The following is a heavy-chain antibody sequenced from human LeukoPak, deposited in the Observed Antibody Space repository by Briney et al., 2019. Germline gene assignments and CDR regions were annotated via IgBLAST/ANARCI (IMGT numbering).Heavy chain of an antibody. CDR3: ARKGGPATYFDY. J-gene: IGHJ4*02. Sequence: GGSLRLSCAASGFTFSSYSMNWVRQAPGKGLEWVSSISSSSSYIYYADSVKGRFTISRDNAKNSLYLQMNSLRAEDTALYYCARKGGPATYFDYWGQGTLVTVSS. CDR2: ISSSSSYI. D-gene: IGHD2-2*01. V-gene: IGHV3-21*04. CDR1: GFTFSSYS.